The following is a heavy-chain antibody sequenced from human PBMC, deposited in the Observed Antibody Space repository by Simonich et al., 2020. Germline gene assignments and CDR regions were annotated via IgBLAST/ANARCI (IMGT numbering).Heavy chain of an antibody. Sequence: QVQLVQSGAEVKKPGASVKVSCKASGYTFTSYGISWVRQAPGQGLEWMGCNSAYNGNTNYAHKLQGRVTMTTEPSTSTAYMGLRSLRSDDTAVYYCARASRGTWWYYYFDYWGQGTLVTVSS. J-gene: IGHJ4*02. V-gene: IGHV1-18*01. D-gene: IGHD2-15*01. CDR2: NSAYNGNT. CDR1: GYTFTSYG. CDR3: ARASRGTWWYYYFDY.